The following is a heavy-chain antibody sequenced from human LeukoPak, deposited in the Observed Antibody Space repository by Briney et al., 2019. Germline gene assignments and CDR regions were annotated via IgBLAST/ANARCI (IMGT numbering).Heavy chain of an antibody. V-gene: IGHV3-30*02. CDR1: GLTFSSYG. CDR3: AKDRGPAAPNDYYYYYYMDV. Sequence: GGPLTLSCAASGLTFSSYGMHWVRQAPGKGLEWVAFIRYGGSNKYYADSVKGRFTISRDNSKNTLYLQMNSLRAEDTAVYYCAKDRGPAAPNDYYYYYYMDVWGKGTTVTVSS. D-gene: IGHD2-2*01. CDR2: IRYGGSNK. J-gene: IGHJ6*03.